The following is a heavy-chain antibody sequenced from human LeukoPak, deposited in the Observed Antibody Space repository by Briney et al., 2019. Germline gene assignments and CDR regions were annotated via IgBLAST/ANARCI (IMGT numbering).Heavy chain of an antibody. CDR2: IYYSGST. Sequence: SETLSLTCTVSGGSLSSYYWSWIRQPPGKGLELIGYIYYSGSTNYNPSLKSRLTISVDTSKNQFSLKLSSVTAADTAVYYCARVGIRAAAQANFDYWGQGALVTVSS. CDR3: ARVGIRAAAQANFDY. J-gene: IGHJ4*02. D-gene: IGHD6-13*01. V-gene: IGHV4-59*01. CDR1: GGSLSSYY.